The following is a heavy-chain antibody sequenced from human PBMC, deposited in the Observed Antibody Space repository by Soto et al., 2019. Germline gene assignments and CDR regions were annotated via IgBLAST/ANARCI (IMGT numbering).Heavy chain of an antibody. CDR3: AKSAVGATLYYYGMDV. Sequence: GGSLRLSCAASGFTFSSYAMSWVRQAPGKGLEWVSAISGSGGSTYYADSVKGRFTISRENSKNTLYLQMNSLRAEDTAVYYCAKSAVGATLYYYGMDVWGQGTTVTVSS. D-gene: IGHD1-26*01. J-gene: IGHJ6*02. CDR1: GFTFSSYA. V-gene: IGHV3-23*01. CDR2: ISGSGGST.